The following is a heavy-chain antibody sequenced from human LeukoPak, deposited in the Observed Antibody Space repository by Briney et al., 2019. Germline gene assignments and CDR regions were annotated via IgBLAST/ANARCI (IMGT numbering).Heavy chain of an antibody. Sequence: SETLSLTCTVSGGSISSSSYYWGWIRQPPGKGLEWIGSIYYSGSTYYNPSLKSRVTISVDTSKNQFSLKLSSVTAADTAVYYCARDQRDGYKIHYYYYGMDVWGQGTTVTVSS. CDR2: IYYSGST. CDR3: ARDQRDGYKIHYYYYGMDV. CDR1: GGSISSSSYY. J-gene: IGHJ6*02. D-gene: IGHD5-24*01. V-gene: IGHV4-39*07.